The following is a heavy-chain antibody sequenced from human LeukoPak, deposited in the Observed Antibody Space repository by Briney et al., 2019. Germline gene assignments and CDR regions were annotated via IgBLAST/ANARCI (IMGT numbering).Heavy chain of an antibody. D-gene: IGHD6-19*01. J-gene: IGHJ4*02. CDR2: VYYRGNT. CDR1: GGSISSSSYY. Sequence: ADSLSLTCTVSGGSISSSSYYWGWIRQPPGKGLEWIVRVYYRGNTYYNPSLKSRVTISVDTSKNQFSLKLSSVTAADTAVYYCARSGYSSGWHGDDFDYWGQGTLVTVSS. V-gene: IGHV4-39*01. CDR3: ARSGYSSGWHGDDFDY.